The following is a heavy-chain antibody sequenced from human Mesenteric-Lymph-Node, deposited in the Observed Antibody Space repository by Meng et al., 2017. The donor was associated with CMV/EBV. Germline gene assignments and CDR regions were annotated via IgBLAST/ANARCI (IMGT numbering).Heavy chain of an antibody. V-gene: IGHV1-69*10. CDR3: ASSGRFWSGYYYYFDY. D-gene: IGHD3-3*01. CDR2: IIPILGIA. CDR1: GGTFSSYA. Sequence: SVKVSCKASGGTFSSYAISWVRQAPGQGLEWMGGIIPILGIANYAQKFQGRVTITADKSTSTAYMGLSSLRSEDTAVYYCASSGRFWSGYYYYFDYWGQGTLVTVSS. J-gene: IGHJ4*02.